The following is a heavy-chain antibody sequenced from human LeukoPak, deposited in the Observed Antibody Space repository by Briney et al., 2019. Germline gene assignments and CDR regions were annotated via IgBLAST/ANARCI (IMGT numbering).Heavy chain of an antibody. V-gene: IGHV3-30-3*02. Sequence: TGGSLRLSCAASGFTFSSYAMHWVRQAPGKGLEWVAVISYDGSNKYYADSVKGRFTISRDNSKNTLYLQMSSLKTEDTAVYYCAKHIYGVVSIQQWGQGTLVTVSS. CDR2: ISYDGSNK. D-gene: IGHD3-3*01. CDR3: AKHIYGVVSIQQ. CDR1: GFTFSSYA. J-gene: IGHJ1*01.